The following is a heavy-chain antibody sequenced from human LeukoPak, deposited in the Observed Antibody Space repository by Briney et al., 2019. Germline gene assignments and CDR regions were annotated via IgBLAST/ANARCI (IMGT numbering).Heavy chain of an antibody. Sequence: GASVKVSCKASGYTFTGYYMHWGRQAPGQGLEWMGWINPNSGGTNYAQKFQGRVTLTRDTSITTAYMELSRLRPDDTAVYYCARSQFRTTNSGAWEFQPWGQGTLVTVSS. V-gene: IGHV1-2*02. J-gene: IGHJ1*01. CDR3: ARSQFRTTNSGAWEFQP. CDR1: GYTFTGYY. CDR2: INPNSGGT. D-gene: IGHD1-26*01.